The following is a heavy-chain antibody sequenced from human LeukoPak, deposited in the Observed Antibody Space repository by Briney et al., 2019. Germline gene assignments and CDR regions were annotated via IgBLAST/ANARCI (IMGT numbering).Heavy chain of an antibody. Sequence: SETLSLTCTVSGGSISSSSYYWGWIRQPPGKGLEWIGSIYYSGSTYYNPSLKSRVTISVDTSKNQFSLKLSSVTAADTAVYYCASREIITMIVVVITHFDYWGQGTLVTVSS. CDR3: ASREIITMIVVVITHFDY. CDR1: GGSISSSSYY. V-gene: IGHV4-39*01. D-gene: IGHD3-22*01. J-gene: IGHJ4*02. CDR2: IYYSGST.